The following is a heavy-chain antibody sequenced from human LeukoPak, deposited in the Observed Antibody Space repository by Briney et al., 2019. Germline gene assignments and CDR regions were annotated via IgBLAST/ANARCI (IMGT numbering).Heavy chain of an antibody. CDR1: GYTFTAYY. CDR2: IYPKNGDT. V-gene: IGHV1-2*02. Sequence: ASVKVSCKASGYTFTAYYLHWVRQAPGQGLEWMGWIYPKNGDTNFAQKVQGRVTMTRDTSITTSYMELNRLRYDDTAVYYCARDGHSGGAFDIWGQGTMVTVSS. D-gene: IGHD2-15*01. CDR3: ARDGHSGGAFDI. J-gene: IGHJ3*02.